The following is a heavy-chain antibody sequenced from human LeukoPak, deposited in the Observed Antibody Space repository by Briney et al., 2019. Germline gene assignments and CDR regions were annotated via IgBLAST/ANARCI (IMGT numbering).Heavy chain of an antibody. Sequence: SETLSLTCTVSGGSISSGGYYWSWIRQHPGKGLEWIGYIYYSGSTYYNPSLKSRVTISVDTSKNQSSLKLSSVTAADTAVYYCASSIPLPVVVTAMHQFDYWGQGTLVTVSS. CDR3: ASSIPLPVVVTAMHQFDY. CDR2: IYYSGST. D-gene: IGHD2-21*02. CDR1: GGSISSGGYY. J-gene: IGHJ4*02. V-gene: IGHV4-31*03.